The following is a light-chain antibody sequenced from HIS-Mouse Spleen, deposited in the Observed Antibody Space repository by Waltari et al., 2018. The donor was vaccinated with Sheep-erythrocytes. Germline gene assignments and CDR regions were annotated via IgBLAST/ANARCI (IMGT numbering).Light chain of an antibody. Sequence: QSALTHPRSVSGSPGQSVTISCTGTSSDVGCSNYVPWYQQHPGQAPKLMIYDVSKRPSVVPYRFSGSKSGNTASLTISGLQAEDEADYYCCSYAGSYNHVFATGTKVTVL. CDR3: CSYAGSYNHV. J-gene: IGLJ1*01. CDR2: DVS. V-gene: IGLV2-11*01. CDR1: SSDVGCSNY.